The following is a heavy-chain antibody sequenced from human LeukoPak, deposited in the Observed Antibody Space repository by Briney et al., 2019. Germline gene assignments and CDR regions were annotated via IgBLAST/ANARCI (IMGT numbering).Heavy chain of an antibody. Sequence: GGSLRLSCAASGFTFSSYEMNWVRQAPGQGLDWVSYISSSGSTIYYADSVKGRFTISRVNAKNSLYLQMHSLRAEDTAVYYCAELGITMIGGVWGEGTTVTISS. J-gene: IGHJ6*04. CDR2: ISSSGSTI. D-gene: IGHD3-10*02. V-gene: IGHV3-48*03. CDR3: AELGITMIGGV. CDR1: GFTFSSYE.